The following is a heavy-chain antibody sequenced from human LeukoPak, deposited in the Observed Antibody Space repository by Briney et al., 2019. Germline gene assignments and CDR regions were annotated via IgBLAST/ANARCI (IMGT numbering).Heavy chain of an antibody. D-gene: IGHD3-22*01. CDR2: ISGSGSST. CDR3: AKNFGYYDSSGYYRPNRFDY. Sequence: GGSLRLSCAASGFTVSSYAMSWVRQAPGKGLEWVSVISGSGSSTYYADSVKGRFTISRDNSKNTLYLQMNSLRAEDTAVYYCAKNFGYYDSSGYYRPNRFDYWGQGTLVTVSS. CDR1: GFTVSSYA. V-gene: IGHV3-23*01. J-gene: IGHJ4*02.